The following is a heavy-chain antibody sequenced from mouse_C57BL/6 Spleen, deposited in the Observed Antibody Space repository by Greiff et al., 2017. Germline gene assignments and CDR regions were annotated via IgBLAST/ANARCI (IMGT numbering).Heavy chain of an antibody. CDR1: GFTFSDYG. J-gene: IGHJ4*01. CDR2: ISSGSSTI. D-gene: IGHD2-4*01. V-gene: IGHV5-17*01. CDR3: LRQDYAMDY. Sequence: EVKLMESGGGLVQPGGSLKLSCAASGFTFSDYGMHWVRQAPEKGLEWVAYISSGSSTIYYADTVKGRFTISRDNAKNTLFLQMTSLMSEDTAMDYGLRQDYAMDYWGQGTSGTVSS.